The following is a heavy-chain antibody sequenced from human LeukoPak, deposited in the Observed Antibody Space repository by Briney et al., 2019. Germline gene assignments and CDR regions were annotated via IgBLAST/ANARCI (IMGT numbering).Heavy chain of an antibody. CDR1: GFTVSSNY. Sequence: PGGSLRLSCAASGFTVSSNYMRWVRQAPGKGLEWVSVIYSGGSTYYADSVKGRFTISRDNSKNTLYLQMNSLRAEDTAVYYCARSHPGSYYDFWSGYKSWGQGTLVTVSS. D-gene: IGHD3-3*01. CDR3: ARSHPGSYYDFWSGYKS. V-gene: IGHV3-66*02. J-gene: IGHJ4*02. CDR2: IYSGGST.